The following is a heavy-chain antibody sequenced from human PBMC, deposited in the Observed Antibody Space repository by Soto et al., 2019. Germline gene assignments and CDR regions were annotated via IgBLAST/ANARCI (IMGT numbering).Heavy chain of an antibody. CDR3: ASYSNYGYYYYGMDV. CDR1: GGSISSSSYY. J-gene: IGHJ6*02. D-gene: IGHD4-4*01. V-gene: IGHV4-39*01. Sequence: PSETLSLTCTVSGGSISSSSYYWGWIRQPPGKGLEWIGSIYYSGSTYYNPSLKSRVTISVDTSKNQFSLKLSSVTAADTAVYYCASYSNYGYYYYGMDVWGQGTT. CDR2: IYYSGST.